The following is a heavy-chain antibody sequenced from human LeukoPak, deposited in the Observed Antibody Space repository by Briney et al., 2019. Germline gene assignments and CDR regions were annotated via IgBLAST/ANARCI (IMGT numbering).Heavy chain of an antibody. CDR3: ARAGSRDGYSDFDY. V-gene: IGHV1-24*01. CDR1: GYTLTELS. J-gene: IGHJ4*02. D-gene: IGHD5-24*01. Sequence: ASVKVSCKVSGYTLTELSMHWVRQAPGKGLEWMGGFDPKDGETIYAQKFQGRVTMTEDTSTDTAYMELSSLRSEDTAVYYCARAGSRDGYSDFDYWGQGTLVTVSS. CDR2: FDPKDGET.